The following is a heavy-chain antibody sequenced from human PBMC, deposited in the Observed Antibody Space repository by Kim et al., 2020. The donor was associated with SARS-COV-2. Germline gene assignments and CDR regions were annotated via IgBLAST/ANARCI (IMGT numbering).Heavy chain of an antibody. CDR2: IYYSGIT. J-gene: IGHJ4*02. Sequence: SETLSLTCTVSGGSISSYYWSWIRQPPGKGLEWIGYIYYSGITNYNPSLKSRVTISVDTSKNQFSLKLSSVTAADTAVYYCAGGQWYSSGWYGYWGQGTLVTVSS. D-gene: IGHD6-19*01. V-gene: IGHV4-59*13. CDR1: GGSISSYY. CDR3: AGGQWYSSGWYGY.